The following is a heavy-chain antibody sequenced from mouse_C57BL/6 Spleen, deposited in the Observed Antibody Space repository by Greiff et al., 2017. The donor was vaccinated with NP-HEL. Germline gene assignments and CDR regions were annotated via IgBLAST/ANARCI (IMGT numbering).Heavy chain of an antibody. CDR1: GYAFSSSW. CDR3: ARGNSNYLFAY. Sequence: VKLMESGPELVKPGASVKISCKASGYAFSSSWMNWVKQRPGKGLEWIGRIYPGDGDTNYNGKFKGKATLTADKSSSTAYMQLSSLTSEDSAVYFCARGNSNYLFAYWGQGTLVTVSA. J-gene: IGHJ3*01. CDR2: IYPGDGDT. D-gene: IGHD2-5*01. V-gene: IGHV1-82*01.